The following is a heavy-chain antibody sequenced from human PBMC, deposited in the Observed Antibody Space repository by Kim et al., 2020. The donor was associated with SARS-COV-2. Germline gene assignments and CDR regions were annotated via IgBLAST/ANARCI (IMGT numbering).Heavy chain of an antibody. CDR1: GFMFSDRS. Sequence: GGSLRLSCAASGFMFSDRSMNWVRQAPGKGLEWVSAITSSSSFTYYADAEKGRITITRDNTKNSLYLQMNSIRDEDTALYYCASKTAAAETGYYWRQGT. CDR2: ITSSSSFT. D-gene: IGHD6-13*01. J-gene: IGHJ4*02. CDR3: ASKTAAAETGYY. V-gene: IGHV3-21*01.